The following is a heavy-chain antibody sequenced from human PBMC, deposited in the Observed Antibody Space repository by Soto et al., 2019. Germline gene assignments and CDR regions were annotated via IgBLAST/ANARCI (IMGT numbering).Heavy chain of an antibody. Sequence: KTSETLSLTCTVSGGSISSGDYYWSWIRQPPGKGLEWIGYIYYSGSTYYNPSLKSRVTISVDTSKNQFSLKLSSVTAADTAVYYCARGYSYGWGWFDPWGQGTLVTVSS. D-gene: IGHD5-18*01. CDR2: IYYSGST. CDR3: ARGYSYGWGWFDP. CDR1: GGSISSGDYY. J-gene: IGHJ5*02. V-gene: IGHV4-30-4*01.